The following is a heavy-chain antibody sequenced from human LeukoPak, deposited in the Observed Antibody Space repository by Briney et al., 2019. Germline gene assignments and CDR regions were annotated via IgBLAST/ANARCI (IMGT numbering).Heavy chain of an antibody. V-gene: IGHV3-48*04. CDR1: GFTFSSYS. J-gene: IGHJ4*02. D-gene: IGHD5-18*01. CDR2: ISSSGNTI. CDR3: ARLPAYSYGYGDY. Sequence: PAGSLRLSCAASGFTFSSYSMNWVRQAPGKGLKWVSHISSSGNTIDYADSVKGRFTISRDNAKNSLYLQMVSLRAEDTAVYYCARLPAYSYGYGDYCGQGTLVTVSS.